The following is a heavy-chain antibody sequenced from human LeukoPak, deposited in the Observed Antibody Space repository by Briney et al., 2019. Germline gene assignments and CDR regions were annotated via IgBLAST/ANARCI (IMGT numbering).Heavy chain of an antibody. J-gene: IGHJ4*02. CDR1: GFTFSDYA. CDR3: STDSENYDFWSY. CDR2: IKSKTDDGTT. D-gene: IGHD3-3*01. Sequence: PGGSLRLSCAASGFTFSDYAVSWVRQAPGKGLEWVGRIKSKTDDGTTDYAAPVKGRFTISRDDSKNTLYLQMNSLKTEDTAVYYCSTDSENYDFWSYWGQGTLVTVSS. V-gene: IGHV3-15*01.